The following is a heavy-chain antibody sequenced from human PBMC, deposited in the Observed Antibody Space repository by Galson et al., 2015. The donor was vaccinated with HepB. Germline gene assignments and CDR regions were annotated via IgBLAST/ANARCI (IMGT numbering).Heavy chain of an antibody. CDR3: ARDRATPPNYYYYGMDV. D-gene: IGHD2-8*01. J-gene: IGHJ6*02. Sequence: LRLSCAASGFTFSSSAMHWVRQAPGKGLEWVAVISYDGSDKYYADSVKGRFTISRDNSRNTLYLQMNSLRAEDTAVYFCARDRATPPNYYYYGMDVWGQGTTVTVSS. V-gene: IGHV3-30*04. CDR1: GFTFSSSA. CDR2: ISYDGSDK.